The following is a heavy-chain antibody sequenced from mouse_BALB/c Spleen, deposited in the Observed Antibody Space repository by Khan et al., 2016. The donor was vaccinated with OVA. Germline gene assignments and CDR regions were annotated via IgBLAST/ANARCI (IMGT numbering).Heavy chain of an antibody. CDR1: GYSITSDYA. D-gene: IGHD2-14*01. CDR3: VRGVRLTY. V-gene: IGHV3-2*02. CDR2: INYSGST. J-gene: IGHJ3*01. Sequence: EVELVESGPGLVKPSQSLSLTCTVTGYSITSDYAWNWIRQFPGNKLEWMGYINYSGSTSYHPSLKSRISITRDTSKNQFFLQLNSVTTEDTATYYCVRGVRLTYWGQGTLVTVSA.